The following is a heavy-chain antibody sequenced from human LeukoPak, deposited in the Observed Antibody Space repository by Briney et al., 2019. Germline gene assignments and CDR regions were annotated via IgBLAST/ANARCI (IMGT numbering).Heavy chain of an antibody. CDR2: ISGSGGST. D-gene: IGHD2-2*01. CDR1: GFTFSSYA. J-gene: IGHJ6*03. V-gene: IGHV3-23*01. CDR3: AKGPQSTYYYYMDV. Sequence: GGSLRLSCAASGFTFSSYAMSWARQAPGKGLEWVSGISGSGGSTYYADSVKGRFTISRDNSKNTLYLQMNGLRAEDTAVYYCAKGPQSTYYYYMDVWGKGTTVTVSS.